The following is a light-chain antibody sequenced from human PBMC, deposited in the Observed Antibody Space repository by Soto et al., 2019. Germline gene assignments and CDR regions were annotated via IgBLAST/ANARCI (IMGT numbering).Light chain of an antibody. CDR2: AAS. Sequence: DIQLTQSPSFLSASVVDRVTITCRASQDISDYLAWYQQRPGKAPKLLIYAASTLQSGVPSRFSGSGSGTEFTLTISSLQPEDFATYYCLQHNSYPRLTFGGGTKVDIK. V-gene: IGKV1-9*01. J-gene: IGKJ4*01. CDR1: QDISDY. CDR3: LQHNSYPRLT.